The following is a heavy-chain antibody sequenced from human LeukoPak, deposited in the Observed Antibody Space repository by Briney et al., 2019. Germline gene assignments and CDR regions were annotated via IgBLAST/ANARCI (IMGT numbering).Heavy chain of an antibody. J-gene: IGHJ4*02. V-gene: IGHV3-21*01. CDR3: ARDSYDSSGYYEGY. Sequence: PGGSLRLSCAASGFTFSSHRMNWLRQAPGKGLEWVSSISSSSSYIYYADSVKGRFTISRDNAKNSLYLQMNSLRAEDTAVYYCARDSYDSSGYYEGYWGQGTLVTVSS. D-gene: IGHD3-22*01. CDR1: GFTFSSHR. CDR2: ISSSSSYI.